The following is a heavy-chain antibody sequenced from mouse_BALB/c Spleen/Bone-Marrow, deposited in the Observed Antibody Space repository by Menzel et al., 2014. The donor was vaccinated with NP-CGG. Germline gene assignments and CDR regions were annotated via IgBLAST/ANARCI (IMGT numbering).Heavy chain of an antibody. D-gene: IGHD1-1*01. V-gene: IGHV2-9*02. J-gene: IGHJ4*01. CDR3: ARDYGSSYYAMDY. Sequence: VQLQQSGPGLVAPSQSLSITCTVSGFSLTSYGVHWVRQPPGKGLGWLGVIWAGGSTNYNSALMSRLSISKDNSKSQVFLKMNSLQTDDTAMYYCARDYGSSYYAMDYWGQGTSVTVSS. CDR2: IWAGGST. CDR1: GFSLTSYG.